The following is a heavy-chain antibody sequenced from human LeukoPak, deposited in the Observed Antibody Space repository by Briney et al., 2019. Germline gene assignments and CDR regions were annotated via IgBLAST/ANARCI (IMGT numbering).Heavy chain of an antibody. CDR2: IYYSGST. D-gene: IGHD3-22*01. CDR3: MGSSGPTSYYGMDV. CDR1: GGSISSGDYY. J-gene: IGHJ6*02. V-gene: IGHV4-30-4*01. Sequence: PSQTLPLTCTVSGGSISSGDYYWSWIRQPPGKGLEWIGYIYYSGSTYYNPSLKSRVTISVDTSKNQFSLKLSSVTAADTAVYYCMGSSGPTSYYGMDVWGQGTTVTVSS.